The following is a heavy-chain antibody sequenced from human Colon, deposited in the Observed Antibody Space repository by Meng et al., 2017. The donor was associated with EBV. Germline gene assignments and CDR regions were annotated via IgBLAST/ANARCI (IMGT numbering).Heavy chain of an antibody. CDR3: ARGGNFDP. V-gene: IGHV7-4-1*02. D-gene: IGHD2/OR15-2a*01. CDR2: ISTNTGTP. J-gene: IGHJ5*02. Sequence: QGQLVQSGFELKKPGASVKVSVKASGYTFSTYTINWVRQAHGRGLEWMGWISTNTGTPTYTQGFTGRFVFSLDTSVSTAYLQISSLKAEDTAVYYCARGGNFDPWGQGTLVTVSS. CDR1: GYTFSTYT.